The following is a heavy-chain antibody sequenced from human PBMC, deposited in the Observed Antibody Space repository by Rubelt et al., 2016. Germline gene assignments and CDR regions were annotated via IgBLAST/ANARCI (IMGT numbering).Heavy chain of an antibody. J-gene: IGHJ2*01. CDR1: GFTFSSYD. Sequence: EVQLVESGGGLVQPGGSLRLSCAASGFTFSSYDMHWVRQATGKGLEWGSAIGTAGDTYYPGSVKGRFTISRENAKNSLYLQRNRLRAEDTAVYYCAREVVKGCFDLWGRGTLVTVSS. CDR2: IGTAGDT. V-gene: IGHV3-13*01. D-gene: IGHD4-23*01. CDR3: AREVVKGCFDL.